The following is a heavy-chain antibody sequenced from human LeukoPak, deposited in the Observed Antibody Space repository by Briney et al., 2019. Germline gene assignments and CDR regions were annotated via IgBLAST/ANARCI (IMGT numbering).Heavy chain of an antibody. CDR3: ARVEVLVYYLAY. J-gene: IGHJ4*02. V-gene: IGHV3-21*01. Sequence: GGSLRLSCAASGFTFSSYSMNWVRQAPGKGLEWVSSISSSSSYIYYADSVKGRFTISRDNAKNSLYLQMNSLRAEDTAVYYCARVEVLVYYLAYGAQGPWVPVS. D-gene: IGHD3-22*01. CDR2: ISSSSSYI. CDR1: GFTFSSYS.